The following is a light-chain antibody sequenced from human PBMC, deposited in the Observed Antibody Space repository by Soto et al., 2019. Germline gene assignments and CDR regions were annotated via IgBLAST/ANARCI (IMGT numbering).Light chain of an antibody. V-gene: IGKV3-11*01. CDR1: QSVSSY. Sequence: EIVLTQSPATLSLSPGERATLSCRASQSVSSYLAWYQQKPGQAPRLLIYDASNRATGIPARFSGSGSGTDFTLTISSLEPEDFAVYYCRQRRATFGPGTKVDIK. CDR3: RQRRAT. J-gene: IGKJ3*01. CDR2: DAS.